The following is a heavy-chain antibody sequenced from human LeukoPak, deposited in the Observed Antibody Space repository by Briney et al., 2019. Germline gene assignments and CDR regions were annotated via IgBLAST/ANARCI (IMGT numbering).Heavy chain of an antibody. CDR3: ARVTRGNWFDP. CDR2: ISSSSSYI. V-gene: IGHV3-21*01. Sequence: KXVRXXXGXGLEWGSSISSSSSYIYYADSVKGRFTISRDNAKNSLYLQMNSLGAEDTAVYFCARVTRGNWFDPWGQGILVTVSS. J-gene: IGHJ5*02.